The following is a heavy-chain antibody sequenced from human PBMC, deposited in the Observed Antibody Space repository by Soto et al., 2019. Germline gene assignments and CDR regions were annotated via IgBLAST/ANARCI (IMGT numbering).Heavy chain of an antibody. V-gene: IGHV1-18*04. D-gene: IGHD3-22*01. Sequence: QVQLVQSGAEVKKPGASVKVSCKASGYSFATYGFSWVRQAPGQGLECVGWISADNGDTHYSQKFQGRITLHTDTSTNTGYMELRSLTSDDTAVYFCATEPIYYNDGSGYYPLGHWGQGTLVTVSS. CDR2: ISADNGDT. CDR1: GYSFATYG. J-gene: IGHJ4*02. CDR3: ATEPIYYNDGSGYYPLGH.